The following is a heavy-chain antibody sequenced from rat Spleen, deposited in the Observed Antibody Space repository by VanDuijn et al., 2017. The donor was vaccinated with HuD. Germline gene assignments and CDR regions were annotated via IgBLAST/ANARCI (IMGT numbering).Heavy chain of an antibody. CDR1: GFTFNTYW. D-gene: IGHD1-10*01. Sequence: EVLLKESGGGLVQPGRSVKLSCVASGFTFNTYWMNWIRQAPGKGLEWVASITNTGGNTHYPESVRGRFSISRDNAKSTLYLQMDSLRSEDTATYYGARGATTRVDYWGQGVMVTVSS. CDR3: ARGATTRVDY. J-gene: IGHJ2*01. V-gene: IGHV5-31*01. CDR2: ITNTGGNT.